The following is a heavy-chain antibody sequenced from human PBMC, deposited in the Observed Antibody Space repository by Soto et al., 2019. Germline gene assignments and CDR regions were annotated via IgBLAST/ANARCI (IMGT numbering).Heavy chain of an antibody. V-gene: IGHV1-2*02. J-gene: IGHJ6*02. CDR3: ARRRRAMVPNGMDD. Sequence: QVQLVQSGAEVEKPGASVKVSCKASGYTFTGYYMHWVRQAPGQGLEWMGWINANSAGTNYAQKFQGRATMTTATSISRAYRELRRLRSDEPAVYYCARRRRAMVPNGMDDWCQGTTVTVFS. CDR2: INANSAGT. CDR1: GYTFTGYY. D-gene: IGHD5-18*01.